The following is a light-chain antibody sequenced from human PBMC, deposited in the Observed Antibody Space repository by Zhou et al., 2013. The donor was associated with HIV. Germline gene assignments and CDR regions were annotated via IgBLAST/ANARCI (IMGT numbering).Light chain of an antibody. V-gene: IGLV2-14*03. CDR1: SSDVGGYNY. Sequence: QSALTQPASVSGSPGQSITISCTGTSSDVGGYNYVSWYQQHPGKAPKLMIYDVSNRPSGVSNRFSGSKSGNTASLSISGLQAEDEADYYCSSYTSNKVVFGRRDQADCP. CDR2: DVS. J-gene: IGLJ2*01. CDR3: SSYTSNKVV.